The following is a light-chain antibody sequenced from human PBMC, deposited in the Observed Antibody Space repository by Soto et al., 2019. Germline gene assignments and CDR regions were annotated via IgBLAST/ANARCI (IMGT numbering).Light chain of an antibody. J-gene: IGKJ4*01. CDR3: QQYHNWPLGLT. CDR2: DAS. V-gene: IGKV3D-15*01. CDR1: QSISTN. Sequence: EIVMTQSPATLSVSPGERATLSCRASQSISTNLAWYQQKPGQVPRLLIYDASARATGIPARFGGSGSGREFTLNISSLQSEDFAVYYCQQYHNWPLGLTFGGGTKVEI.